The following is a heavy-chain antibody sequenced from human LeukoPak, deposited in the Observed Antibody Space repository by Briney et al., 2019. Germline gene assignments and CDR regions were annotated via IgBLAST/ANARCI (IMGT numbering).Heavy chain of an antibody. D-gene: IGHD4-17*01. Sequence: ASVKLLYKASGYTFHSYAMHWVRQAPGQGLEWMGWITPSGGTNYPQKFQGRVAITRDTSITTAYMDLSRLTSDDTAVYYCARDRYGDGFVHFAYRGGGRVVTVSS. CDR3: ARDRYGDGFVHFAY. CDR2: ITPSGGT. J-gene: IGHJ4*02. CDR1: GYTFHSYA. V-gene: IGHV1-2*02.